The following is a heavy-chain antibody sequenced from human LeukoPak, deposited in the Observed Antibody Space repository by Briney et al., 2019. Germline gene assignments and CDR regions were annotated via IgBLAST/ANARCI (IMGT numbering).Heavy chain of an antibody. CDR3: ASEDY. Sequence: PGGSLRLSCAASGFTFDDYAMHWVRQAPGKGLEWVSGISWNSGSIGYADSVKGRFTISRDNAKNSLYLQMNSLRAEDTALYYCASEDYWGQGTLVTASS. V-gene: IGHV3-9*01. CDR2: ISWNSGSI. CDR1: GFTFDDYA. J-gene: IGHJ4*02.